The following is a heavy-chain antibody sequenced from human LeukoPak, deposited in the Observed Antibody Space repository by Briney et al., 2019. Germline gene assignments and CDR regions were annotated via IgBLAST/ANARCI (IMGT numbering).Heavy chain of an antibody. V-gene: IGHV3-48*03. Sequence: GGSLRLSCAASGFTFSSYEMNWGRQAPGQGLQWVSYISSSGSTIHYADSVKGRFTISRDNAKNSLYLQMNSLRAEDTAVYYCARDLGYCTSTSCYSLYGMDVWGKGTAVTVSS. CDR1: GFTFSSYE. J-gene: IGHJ6*04. D-gene: IGHD2-2*02. CDR3: ARDLGYCTSTSCYSLYGMDV. CDR2: ISSSGSTI.